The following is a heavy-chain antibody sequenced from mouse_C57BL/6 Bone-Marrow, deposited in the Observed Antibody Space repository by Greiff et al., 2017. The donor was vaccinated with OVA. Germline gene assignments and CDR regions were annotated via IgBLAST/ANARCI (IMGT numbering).Heavy chain of an antibody. V-gene: IGHV2-6-1*01. D-gene: IGHD1-1*01. Sequence: QVQLKESGPGLVAPSQSLSITCTVSGFSLTSYGVHWVRQPPGKGLEWLVVIWSDGSTTYNSALKSRLSISKDNSKSQVFLKMNSLQTDDTAMYYCARQGGDYGSSQYYFDYWGQGTTLTVSS. CDR2: IWSDGST. CDR3: ARQGGDYGSSQYYFDY. CDR1: GFSLTSYG. J-gene: IGHJ2*01.